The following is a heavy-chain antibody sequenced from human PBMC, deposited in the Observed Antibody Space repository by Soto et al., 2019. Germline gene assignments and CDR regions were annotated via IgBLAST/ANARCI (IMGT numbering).Heavy chain of an antibody. CDR2: INHSGST. Sequence: PSETLSLTCAVYGGSFSGYYWSWIRQPPGKGLEWIGEINHSGSTNYNPSLKSRVTISVDTSKNQFSLKLSSVTAADTAAYYCARKRFYYYGMDVWGQGTTVTVSS. CDR1: GGSFSGYY. V-gene: IGHV4-34*01. J-gene: IGHJ6*02. CDR3: ARKRFYYYGMDV.